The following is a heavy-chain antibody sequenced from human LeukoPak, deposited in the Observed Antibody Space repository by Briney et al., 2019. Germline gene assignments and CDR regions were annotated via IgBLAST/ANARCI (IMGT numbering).Heavy chain of an antibody. J-gene: IGHJ4*02. D-gene: IGHD3-22*01. CDR1: GFTFSSYG. CDR2: IWYDGSNK. Sequence: GRSLRLSCAASGFTFSSYGMHWVRQAPGKGLEWVAVIWYDGSNKYYADSVKGRFTTSRDNSKNTPYLQMNSLRAEDTAVYYCAKDTYYYDSSGYYLVWGQGTLVTVSS. V-gene: IGHV3-33*06. CDR3: AKDTYYYDSSGYYLV.